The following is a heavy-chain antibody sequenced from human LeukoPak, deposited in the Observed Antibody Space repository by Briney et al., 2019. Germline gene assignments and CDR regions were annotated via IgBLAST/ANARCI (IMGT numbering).Heavy chain of an antibody. J-gene: IGHJ6*02. V-gene: IGHV4-34*01. CDR3: ARGGVRGARLRYGMDV. CDR2: INHSGST. Sequence: PSETLSLTCAVYGGSFSGYYWSWIRQPPGKGLEWIGEINHSGSTNYNPSLKSRVTISVDTSKNQFSLKLSSVTAADTAVYYCARGGVRGARLRYGMDVWGQGTTVTVSS. D-gene: IGHD3-10*01. CDR1: GGSFSGYY.